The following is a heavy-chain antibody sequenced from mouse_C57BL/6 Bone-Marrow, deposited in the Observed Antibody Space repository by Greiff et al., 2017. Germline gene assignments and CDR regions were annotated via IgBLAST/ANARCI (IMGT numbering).Heavy chain of an antibody. CDR3: ARRPGSRFDY. J-gene: IGHJ2*01. CDR2: ISSGGSYT. CDR1: GFTFSSYG. V-gene: IGHV5-6*01. D-gene: IGHD1-1*01. Sequence: EVQREESGGDLVKPGGSLKLSCAASGFTFSSYGMSWVRQTPDKRLEWVATISSGGSYTYYPDSVKGRVTISGDNAKNTLYLQMSSLTSADTAMYYCARRPGSRFDYWGQGTTLTVSS.